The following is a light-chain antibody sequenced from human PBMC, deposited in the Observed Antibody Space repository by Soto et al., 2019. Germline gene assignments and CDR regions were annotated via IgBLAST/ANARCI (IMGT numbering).Light chain of an antibody. Sequence: IQKTQAPSSLSASVGDRVTITCRASQSISNYLNWYQQKPGKAPNLLIYATSSLQSGVPSRFSGGGSGTGSTLTISSLQPEDFASYYCQQSFSTPYTFGQGTKVDIK. CDR2: ATS. CDR3: QQSFSTPYT. CDR1: QSISNY. V-gene: IGKV1-39*01. J-gene: IGKJ2*01.